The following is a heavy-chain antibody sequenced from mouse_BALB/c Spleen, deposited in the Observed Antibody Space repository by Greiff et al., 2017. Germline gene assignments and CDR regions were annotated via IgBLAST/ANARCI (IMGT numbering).Heavy chain of an antibody. CDR1: GYAFSSYW. D-gene: IGHD1-1*01. Sequence: VQLQQSGAELVRPGSSVKISCKASGYAFSSYWMNWVKQRPGQGLEWIGQIYPGDGDTNYNGKFKGKATLTADKSSSTAYMQLSSLTSEDAAVYFCARRLRGYYFDYWGQGTTRTVSS. CDR2: IYPGDGDT. CDR3: ARRLRGYYFDY. V-gene: IGHV1-80*01. J-gene: IGHJ2*01.